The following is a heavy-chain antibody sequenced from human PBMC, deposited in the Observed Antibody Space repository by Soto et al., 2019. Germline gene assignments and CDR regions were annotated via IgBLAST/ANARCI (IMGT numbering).Heavy chain of an antibody. CDR3: AKHRMPGTTGEFDDY. CDR2: ISGSGGST. Sequence: GGSLRLSCAASGFTFSSYAMSWVRQAPGKGLEWVSTISGSGGSTYYADSVKGRFTISRDNSKNTLYLQMDSLRAEDAAVYYCAKHRMPGTTGEFDDYWGQGTLVTVSS. J-gene: IGHJ4*02. CDR1: GFTFSSYA. V-gene: IGHV3-23*01. D-gene: IGHD3-10*01.